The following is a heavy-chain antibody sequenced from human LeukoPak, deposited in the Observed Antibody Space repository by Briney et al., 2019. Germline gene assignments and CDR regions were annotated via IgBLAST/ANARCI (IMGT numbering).Heavy chain of an antibody. D-gene: IGHD6-13*01. Sequence: EPSVKVSCEASGGTFSSYAISWVRQARGQGLEGMGGIIPIFGKANYAQKVQGRVTITTDESTSTAYMELSSLRSEDTAVYYCASVVSSSPPEPGYFDYWGQGTLVTVSS. J-gene: IGHJ4*02. CDR1: GGTFSSYA. CDR2: IIPIFGKA. V-gene: IGHV1-69*05. CDR3: ASVVSSSPPEPGYFDY.